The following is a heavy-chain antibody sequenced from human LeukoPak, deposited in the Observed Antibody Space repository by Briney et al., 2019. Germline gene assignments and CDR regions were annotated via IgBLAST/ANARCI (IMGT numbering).Heavy chain of an antibody. V-gene: IGHV4-59*01. CDR1: GGSISSFY. Sequence: SETLSLTCTVSGGSISSFYYTWIRQPPGKGLEWIGYIDSSGITNYNSSLNSRVTISLDTSQNQFSLKLNSVTAADTAVYYCATVASGWYPDYWGQGTLVSVSS. CDR2: IDSSGIT. J-gene: IGHJ4*02. D-gene: IGHD6-19*01. CDR3: ATVASGWYPDY.